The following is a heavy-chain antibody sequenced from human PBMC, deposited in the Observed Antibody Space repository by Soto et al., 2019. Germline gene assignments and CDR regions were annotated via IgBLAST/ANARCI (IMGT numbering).Heavy chain of an antibody. V-gene: IGHV1-46*01. D-gene: IGHD7-27*01. CDR2: INPSGGST. J-gene: IGHJ4*02. Sequence: ASVKVSCKASGYTFTSYYMHWVRQAPGQGLEWMGIINPSGGSTNYNPSLKSRVTISVDTSKNQFSLKLSSVTAADTAVYYCARLTVGITHFDYWGQGTLVTVSS. CDR1: GYTFTSYY. CDR3: ARLTVGITHFDY.